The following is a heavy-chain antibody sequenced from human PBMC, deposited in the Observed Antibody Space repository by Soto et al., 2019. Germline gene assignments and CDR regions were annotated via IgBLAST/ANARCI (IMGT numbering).Heavy chain of an antibody. Sequence: GSLRLSCAASGFTFSSYAMSWVRQAPGKGLEWVSAISGSGGSTYYADSVKGRFTISRDNSKNTLYLQMNSLRAEDTAVYYCAKVRHPGTTIPEQEFDYWGQGTLVTVSS. J-gene: IGHJ4*02. D-gene: IGHD1-7*01. CDR3: AKVRHPGTTIPEQEFDY. CDR1: GFTFSSYA. CDR2: ISGSGGST. V-gene: IGHV3-23*01.